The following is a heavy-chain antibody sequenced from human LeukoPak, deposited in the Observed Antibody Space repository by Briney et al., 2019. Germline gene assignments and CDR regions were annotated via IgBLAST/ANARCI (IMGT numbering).Heavy chain of an antibody. CDR1: GVSISSSNSY. V-gene: IGHV4-39*01. CDR2: IYYSGNT. D-gene: IGHD3/OR15-3a*01. J-gene: IGHJ4*02. Sequence: SETLSLTCTVSGVSISSSNSYWGWIRQPPGKGLEWIGSIYYSGNTYYNASLESQVSISIDTSKNQFSLRLTSVTAADTAVYYCARQTGSGLFILPGGQGTLVTVSS. CDR3: ARQTGSGLFILP.